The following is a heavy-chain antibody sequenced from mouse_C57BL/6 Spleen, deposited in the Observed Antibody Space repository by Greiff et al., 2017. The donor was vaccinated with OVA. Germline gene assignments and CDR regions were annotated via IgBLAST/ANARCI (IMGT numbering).Heavy chain of an antibody. CDR3: ARGGEFMDY. J-gene: IGHJ4*01. CDR2: ISYDGSN. Sequence: VQLQESGPGLVKPSQSLSLTCSVTGYSITSGYYWNWIRQFPGNKLEWMGYISYDGSNNYNPSLKNRISITRDTSKNQFFLKLNSVTTEDTATYYCARGGEFMDYWGQGTSVTVSS. V-gene: IGHV3-6*01. CDR1: GYSITSGYY.